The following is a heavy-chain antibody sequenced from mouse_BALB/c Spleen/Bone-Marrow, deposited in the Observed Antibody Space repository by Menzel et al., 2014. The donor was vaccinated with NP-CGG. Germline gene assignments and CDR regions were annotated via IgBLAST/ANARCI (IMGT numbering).Heavy chain of an antibody. V-gene: IGHV5-6-3*01. Sequence: EVQVVESGGGLVQPGGSLKLSCAASGFTFSSYGMSWVRQTPDKRLELVATINSNGGSTYYPDSVKGRFTISRDNAKNTLYLQMSSLKSEDTAMYYCARDGYYVFYAMDYWGQGTSATVSS. CDR2: INSNGGST. J-gene: IGHJ4*01. D-gene: IGHD2-3*01. CDR1: GFTFSSYG. CDR3: ARDGYYVFYAMDY.